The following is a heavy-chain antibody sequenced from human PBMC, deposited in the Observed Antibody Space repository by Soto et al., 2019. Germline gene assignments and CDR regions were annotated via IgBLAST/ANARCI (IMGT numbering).Heavy chain of an antibody. CDR3: ATEGFSGSYLSN. CDR2: IIPLSGTT. D-gene: IGHD1-26*01. CDR1: GVSLTNYV. Sequence: SVKVSCKASGVSLTNYVIKWVRQAPGQGLEWVGGIIPLSGTTNYAQKFQGRVTITADVSTSTAYMELSSLRSEDTAVYYCATEGFSGSYLSNWGQGIQVTVSS. J-gene: IGHJ4*02. V-gene: IGHV1-69*13.